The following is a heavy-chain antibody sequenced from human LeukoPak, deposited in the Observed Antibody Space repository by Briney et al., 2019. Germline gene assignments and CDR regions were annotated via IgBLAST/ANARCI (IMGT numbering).Heavy chain of an antibody. J-gene: IGHJ6*04. Sequence: SETLSLTCTVSGGSVSSGSYYWSWIRQPPGKGLEWIGYIYYSGSTNYNPSLKSRVTISVDTSKNQFSLKLSSVTAADTAVYYCATDDAMVGGVIRGLNYYYYYGMDVWGKGTTVTVSS. D-gene: IGHD3-10*01. CDR1: GGSVSSGSYY. CDR3: ATDDAMVGGVIRGLNYYYYYGMDV. V-gene: IGHV4-61*01. CDR2: IYYSGST.